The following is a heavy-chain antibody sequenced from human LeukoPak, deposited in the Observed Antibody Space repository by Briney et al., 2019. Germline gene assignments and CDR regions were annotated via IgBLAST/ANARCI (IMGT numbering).Heavy chain of an antibody. D-gene: IGHD4-17*01. CDR2: IYYSGST. J-gene: IGHJ4*02. V-gene: IGHV4-4*02. Sequence: SETLSLTCAVSGGSISSSNWWSWVRQPPGKGLEWIGYIYYSGSTNYNPSLKSRVTISVDTSKNQFSLKLSSVTAADTAVYYCANDYGDYRGYGGQGTLVTVSS. CDR1: GGSISSSNW. CDR3: ANDYGDYRGY.